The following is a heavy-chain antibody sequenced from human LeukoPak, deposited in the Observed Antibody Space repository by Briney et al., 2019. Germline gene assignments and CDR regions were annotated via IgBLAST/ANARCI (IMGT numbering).Heavy chain of an antibody. CDR2: IDKNGNEV. V-gene: IGHV3-7*01. J-gene: IGHJ4*02. D-gene: IGHD1-1*01. Sequence: GGSLRLSCAASGLSISNFWMHWVRQAPGKGLEWVAIIDKNGNEVKYVDSVKGRFTLSRDNAKNSVYLQMNSLRTEDTALYYCVTDGDKWNDFEYWGQGTLVTVSS. CDR3: VTDGDKWNDFEY. CDR1: GLSISNFW.